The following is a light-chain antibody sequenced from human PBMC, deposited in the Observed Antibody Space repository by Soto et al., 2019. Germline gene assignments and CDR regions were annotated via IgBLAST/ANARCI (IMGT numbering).Light chain of an antibody. CDR1: SSNIGNNY. CDR2: DNN. V-gene: IGLV1-51*01. CDR3: QSYDSSLYV. J-gene: IGLJ1*01. Sequence: QSVLTQPPSVSAAPGQKVTISCSGSSSNIGNNYVSWYQQLPGTAPKPLIYDNNKRPSGVPDRFSGSKSGTSASLAITGLQAEDEADYYCQSYDSSLYVFGTGTKVTVL.